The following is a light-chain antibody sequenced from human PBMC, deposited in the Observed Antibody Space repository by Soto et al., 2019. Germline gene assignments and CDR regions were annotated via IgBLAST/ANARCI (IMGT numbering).Light chain of an antibody. Sequence: DIVLTQSPVTLSLSPGERATLSCRASQSVNSYLAWYQQKPGQAPRLLIYDAFNRATGIPARFSGSGSGTDFTLAISSLEPEDFAVYYCQHRASWPITFGQGTRLEIK. J-gene: IGKJ5*01. CDR1: QSVNSY. V-gene: IGKV3-11*01. CDR2: DAF. CDR3: QHRASWPIT.